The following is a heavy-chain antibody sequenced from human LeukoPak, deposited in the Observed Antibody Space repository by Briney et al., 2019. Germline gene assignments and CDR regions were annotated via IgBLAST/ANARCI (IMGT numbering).Heavy chain of an antibody. Sequence: GGSLRLSCAASGFTFSSYAMHWVRQAPGKGLEWVAVISYDGSNKYYADSVKGRFTISRDNSKNTLYLQMNSLRAEDTAVYYCARDGGSSGWSQFDYWGQGTLVTVSS. CDR2: ISYDGSNK. V-gene: IGHV3-30*04. D-gene: IGHD6-19*01. CDR3: ARDGGSSGWSQFDY. CDR1: GFTFSSYA. J-gene: IGHJ4*02.